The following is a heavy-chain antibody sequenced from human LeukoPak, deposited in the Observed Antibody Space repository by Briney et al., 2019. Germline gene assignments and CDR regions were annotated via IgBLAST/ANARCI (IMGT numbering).Heavy chain of an antibody. CDR3: AREGERQQLVRTTDY. J-gene: IGHJ4*02. Sequence: GGSLRLSCAASGFTFSSYSMNWVRQAPGKGLEWVSSISSSSSYIYYADSVKGRFTISRDNAKNSLYLQMNSLRAEDTAVYYCAREGERQQLVRTTDYWGQGSLVSVSS. CDR2: ISSSSSYI. CDR1: GFTFSSYS. D-gene: IGHD6-13*01. V-gene: IGHV3-21*01.